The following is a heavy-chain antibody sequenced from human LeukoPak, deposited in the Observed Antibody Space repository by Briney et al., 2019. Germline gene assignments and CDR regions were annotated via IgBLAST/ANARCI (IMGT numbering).Heavy chain of an antibody. D-gene: IGHD6-19*01. J-gene: IGHJ3*02. Sequence: PSETLSLTCTVSGGSISSYYWSWIRQPPGKGLEWIGYIYYSGSTNYNPSLKSRVTISVDTSKNQFSLKLSSVTAADTAVYYCARDLFSSSGWYDGHAFDIWGQGTMVTVSS. CDR2: IYYSGST. V-gene: IGHV4-59*01. CDR1: GGSISSYY. CDR3: ARDLFSSSGWYDGHAFDI.